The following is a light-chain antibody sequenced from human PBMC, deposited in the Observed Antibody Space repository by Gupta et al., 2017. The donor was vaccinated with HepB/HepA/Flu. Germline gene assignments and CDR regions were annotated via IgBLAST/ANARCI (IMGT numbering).Light chain of an antibody. V-gene: IGKV1-39*01. J-gene: IGKJ2*04. CDR2: AAS. CDR3: QQSDRTPCS. Sequence: DIQMTQSPSSLSASVGDRVTITCRASQSISSYLNWYQQKPGKAPKLLIYAASSLQSGVPSRFSGSGSGTDFTLTISRLQPEDFATYYCQQSDRTPCSCGQGTKLEIK. CDR1: QSISSY.